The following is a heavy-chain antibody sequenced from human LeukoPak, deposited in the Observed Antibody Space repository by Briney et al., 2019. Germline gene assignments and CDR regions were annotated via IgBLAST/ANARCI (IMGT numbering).Heavy chain of an antibody. CDR2: IYYSGST. V-gene: IGHV4-61*08. D-gene: IGHD6-19*01. CDR3: ARDIGGGYSSGWYYDY. J-gene: IGHJ4*02. Sequence: SQTLSLTCTVSGGSISSGDYYWSWIRQPPGKGLEWIGYIYYSGSTNYNPSLKSRVTISVDTSKNQFSLKLSSVTAADTAVYYCARDIGGGYSSGWYYDYWGQGTLVTVSS. CDR1: GGSISSGDYY.